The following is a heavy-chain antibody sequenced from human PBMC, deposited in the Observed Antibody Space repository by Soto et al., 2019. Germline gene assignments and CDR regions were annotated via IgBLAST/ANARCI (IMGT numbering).Heavy chain of an antibody. CDR2: FDPEDGET. CDR3: ATQNYDFWSGPTRSYYYMDV. CDR1: GYTLTELS. D-gene: IGHD3-3*01. Sequence: ASVKVSCKVSGYTLTELSMHWVRQAPGKGLEWMGGFDPEDGETIYAQKFQGRVTMTEDTSTDTAYMELSSLRSEDTAVYYCATQNYDFWSGPTRSYYYMDVWGKGTTVTAP. V-gene: IGHV1-24*01. J-gene: IGHJ6*03.